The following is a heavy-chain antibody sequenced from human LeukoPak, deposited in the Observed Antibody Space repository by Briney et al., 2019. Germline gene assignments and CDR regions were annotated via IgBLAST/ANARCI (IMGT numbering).Heavy chain of an antibody. Sequence: GGSLRLSCAASGFTFDDYTMHWVRQGPGKGLEWLSLIYWDGGYKSYADSVKGRFTASRDNSKNSLYLQMNSLTTEDTALYYCAKDAIRGVGSSAHFDHWGQGTLVTVSS. J-gene: IGHJ4*02. D-gene: IGHD3-10*01. V-gene: IGHV3-43*01. CDR3: AKDAIRGVGSSAHFDH. CDR1: GFTFDDYT. CDR2: IYWDGGYK.